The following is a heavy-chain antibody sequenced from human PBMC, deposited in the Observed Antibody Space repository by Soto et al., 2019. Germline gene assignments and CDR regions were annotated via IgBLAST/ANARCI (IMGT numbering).Heavy chain of an antibody. J-gene: IGHJ6*02. CDR2: IYWDDDK. V-gene: IGHV2-5*02. CDR1: GISLSTSGVG. CDR3: VYQSHFYGMDV. Sequence: QITWKESGPTLVKPTQTLTLTCTLSGISLSTSGVGVGWIRQSSEKALEWLALIYWDDDKRNSPSLRCRLTISKDTSDNQVVLTLTNMDPVDTATYYCVYQSHFYGMDVWGQVTSVTVSS.